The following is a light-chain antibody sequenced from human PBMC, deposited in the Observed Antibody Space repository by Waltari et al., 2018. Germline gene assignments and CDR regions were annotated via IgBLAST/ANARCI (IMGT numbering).Light chain of an antibody. CDR3: QQSDSTPVT. J-gene: IGKJ5*01. CDR1: QSISSY. CDR2: AAS. V-gene: IGKV1-39*01. Sequence: DIQMTQSPSSLSASVGDRVTITCRASQSISSYLNWYQQKPGKAPKLLIDAASSLQSGVPSRFSGSGSGTDFTLTISSLQPEDFATYYCQQSDSTPVTFGQGTRLEIK.